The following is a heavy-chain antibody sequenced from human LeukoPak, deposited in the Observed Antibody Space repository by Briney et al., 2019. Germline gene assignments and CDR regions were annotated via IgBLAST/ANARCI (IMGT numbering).Heavy chain of an antibody. Sequence: PSETLSLTCAVYGGSFSGYYWSWIRQPPGKGLEWIGEINHSGSTNYNPSLKSRVTISVDTSKNQFSLKLSSVTAADTAVYYCARGIAVAGTHNNWFDPWGQGTLVTVSS. D-gene: IGHD6-19*01. CDR2: INHSGST. J-gene: IGHJ5*02. CDR1: GGSFSGYY. CDR3: ARGIAVAGTHNNWFDP. V-gene: IGHV4-34*01.